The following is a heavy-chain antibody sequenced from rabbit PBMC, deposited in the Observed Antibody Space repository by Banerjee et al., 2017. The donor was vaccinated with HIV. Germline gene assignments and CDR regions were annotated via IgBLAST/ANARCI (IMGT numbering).Heavy chain of an antibody. Sequence: QEQLEESGGDLVKPEGTLTLTCKASGIDFSSYYRMCWVRQAPGRGLELIACIYTTSGSTWYASWVNGRFTISRSTSLNTVDLQMTSLTAADTATYFCARDRVDYGGGGAVFDLWGQGTLVTVS. CDR1: GIDFSSYYR. V-gene: IGHV1S43*01. CDR2: IYTTSGST. CDR3: ARDRVDYGGGGAVFDL. J-gene: IGHJ4*01. D-gene: IGHD2-1*01.